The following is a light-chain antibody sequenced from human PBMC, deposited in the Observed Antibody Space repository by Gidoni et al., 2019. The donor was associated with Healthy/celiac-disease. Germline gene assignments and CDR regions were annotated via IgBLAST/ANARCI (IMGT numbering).Light chain of an antibody. Sequence: DIQMTQSPSSLSASVGDRVTITCRASQSISSYLNWYQHKPGKAPKLLIYAASSLQSGVPSRFSGSGSGTDFTLTISSLQPEDFATYYCQQSYSTPWTFXQXTKLXIK. V-gene: IGKV1-39*01. CDR3: QQSYSTPWT. CDR1: QSISSY. CDR2: AAS. J-gene: IGKJ2*01.